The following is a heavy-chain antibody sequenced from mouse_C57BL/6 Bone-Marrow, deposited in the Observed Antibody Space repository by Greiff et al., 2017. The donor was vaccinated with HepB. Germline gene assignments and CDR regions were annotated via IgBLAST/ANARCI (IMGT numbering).Heavy chain of an antibody. CDR2: IDPNSGGT. V-gene: IGHV1-62-3*01. CDR3: ARAYYYGSSGWFAY. J-gene: IGHJ3*01. CDR1: GYTFTSYW. D-gene: IGHD1-1*01. Sequence: VQGVESGAELVKPGASVKLSCKASGYTFTSYWMHWVKQRPGRGLEWIGRIDPNSGGTKYNEKFKSKATLTVDKPSSTAYMQLSSLTTEDSAIYYCARAYYYGSSGWFAYWGQGTLVTVSA.